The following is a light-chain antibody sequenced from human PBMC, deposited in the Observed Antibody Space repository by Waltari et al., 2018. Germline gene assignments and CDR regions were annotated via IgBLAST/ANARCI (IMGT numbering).Light chain of an antibody. CDR1: SSDVGGYNS. V-gene: IGLV2-14*01. CDR2: EVS. CDR3: SSYTSSSTLV. Sequence: QSALTQPASVSGSPGQSITISCTGTSSDVGGYNSVSWYQQHPGKAPKLIVYEVSNRPSGVYNRFSGSKSGNTASLTISGLQAEDESDYYCSSYTSSSTLVFGGGTKLTVL. J-gene: IGLJ3*02.